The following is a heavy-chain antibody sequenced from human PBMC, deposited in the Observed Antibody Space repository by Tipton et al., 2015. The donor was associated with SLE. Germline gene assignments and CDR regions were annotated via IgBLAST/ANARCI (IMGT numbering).Heavy chain of an antibody. V-gene: IGHV4-61*02. CDR1: GGSISSGSYY. Sequence: TLSLTCTVSGGSISSGSYYWSWIRQPAGKGLEWIGRIYTSGSTNYNPSLKSRVTISVDTSKNQFSLKLSSVTAADTAVYYCARDVWGSYYYGSGSSYYYYMDVWGKGTTV. CDR2: IYTSGST. J-gene: IGHJ6*03. D-gene: IGHD3-10*01. CDR3: ARDVWGSYYYGSGSSYYYYMDV.